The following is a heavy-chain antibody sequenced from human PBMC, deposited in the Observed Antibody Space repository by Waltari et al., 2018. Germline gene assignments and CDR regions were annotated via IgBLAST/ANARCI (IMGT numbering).Heavy chain of an antibody. CDR2: IRYDGSNE. V-gene: IGHV3-30*02. Sequence: VQLVESGGGVVQPGGSLRLSCAASGFIFSNYAMHWVRQAPGKGLEGSSVIRYDGSNEYYADSVKGRFTISRDNSKNTLYLQMNSLRAEDTAVYYCAKGKIGQQLVRDFDYWGQGTLVTVSS. CDR1: GFIFSNYA. D-gene: IGHD6-13*01. CDR3: AKGKIGQQLVRDFDY. J-gene: IGHJ4*02.